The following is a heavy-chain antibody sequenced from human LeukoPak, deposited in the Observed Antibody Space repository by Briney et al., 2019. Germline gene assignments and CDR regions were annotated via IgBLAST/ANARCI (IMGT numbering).Heavy chain of an antibody. CDR2: IRYDGTNK. Sequence: PGGSVRLSCAASGFTFSNYGMHWVRQAPGKGPEWVTFIRYDGTNKYYANSVKGRFTISRDNSKNTLYLQMNSLRPEDTAVYYCASRNNYYDSSGYYRDFDYWGQGTLVTVSS. J-gene: IGHJ4*02. CDR3: ASRNNYYDSSGYYRDFDY. D-gene: IGHD3-22*01. CDR1: GFTFSNYG. V-gene: IGHV3-30*02.